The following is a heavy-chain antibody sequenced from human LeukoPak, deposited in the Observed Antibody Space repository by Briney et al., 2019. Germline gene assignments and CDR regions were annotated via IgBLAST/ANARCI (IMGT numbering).Heavy chain of an antibody. D-gene: IGHD3-10*01. CDR3: ARGTYYYGSGSHKPYYYYYYVDV. Sequence: GGSLRLSCAASGFTFSSYDMHWVRQATGKGLEWVSAIGTAGDTYYPGSVKGRFTISRENAKNSLYLQMNSLRAGDTAVYYCARGTYYYGSGSHKPYYYYYYVDVWGKGTTVTVSS. V-gene: IGHV3-13*01. J-gene: IGHJ6*03. CDR1: GFTFSSYD. CDR2: IGTAGDT.